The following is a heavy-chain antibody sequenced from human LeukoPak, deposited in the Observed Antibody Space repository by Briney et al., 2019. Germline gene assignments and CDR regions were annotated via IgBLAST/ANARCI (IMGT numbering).Heavy chain of an antibody. CDR2: ISYDGSNK. D-gene: IGHD2-2*01. V-gene: IGHV3-30-3*01. CDR1: GFTFSSYA. CDR3: AKGGTGYCSTSSCLYYFHY. J-gene: IGHJ4*02. Sequence: QPGRSLRLSCAASGFTFSSYAMHWVRQAPGKGLEWVAVISYDGSNKYYADSVKGRFTISRDNSKNTLYLQINSLRAEDTAVYYCAKGGTGYCSTSSCLYYFHYWGQGTLVTVSS.